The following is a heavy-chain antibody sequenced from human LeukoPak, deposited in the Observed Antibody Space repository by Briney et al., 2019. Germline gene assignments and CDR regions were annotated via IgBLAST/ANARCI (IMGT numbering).Heavy chain of an antibody. V-gene: IGHV1-69*04. Sequence: SVKVSCKASGGTFSSYTISWVRQAPGQGLEWMGRIIPILGIANYAQKFQGRVTITADKSTSTAYMELSSLRSEDTAVYYCARDRRYCSSTSCSETFDYWAREPWSPSPQ. CDR1: GGTFSSYT. D-gene: IGHD2-2*01. CDR2: IIPILGIA. CDR3: ARDRRYCSSTSCSETFDY. J-gene: IGHJ4*02.